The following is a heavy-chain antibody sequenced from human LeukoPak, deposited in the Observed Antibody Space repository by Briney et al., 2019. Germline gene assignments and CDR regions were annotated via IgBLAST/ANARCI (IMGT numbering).Heavy chain of an antibody. CDR2: IYYGGDT. J-gene: IGHJ4*02. V-gene: IGHV4-59*08. Sequence: SETVSLTCTVSGGSISSPYWTWIRQPPGKGLEWIGYIYYGGDTDYSPSLKSRATILLDRSKNQFSLRLTSVTAADTAVYYCARQLAGLAPPGFIDSWGQGTLVTVSS. CDR3: ARQLAGLAPPGFIDS. CDR1: GGSISSPY. D-gene: IGHD3-3*02.